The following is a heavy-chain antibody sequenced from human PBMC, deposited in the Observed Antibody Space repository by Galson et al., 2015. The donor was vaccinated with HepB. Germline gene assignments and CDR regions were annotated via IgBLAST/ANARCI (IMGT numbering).Heavy chain of an antibody. D-gene: IGHD2-15*01. CDR3: ARTDVVEVGGGLDF. CDR2: ISNSSKTI. CDR1: GFIFKDYY. J-gene: IGHJ4*02. Sequence: SLRLSCAADGFIFKDYYMSWIRQAPGKGLEWISYISNSSKTIYYADSVRGRFTMSRDNTKKSVYLQMNSLTSGDTAVYFCARTDVVEVGGGLDFWGQGTLVTVSS. V-gene: IGHV3-11*01.